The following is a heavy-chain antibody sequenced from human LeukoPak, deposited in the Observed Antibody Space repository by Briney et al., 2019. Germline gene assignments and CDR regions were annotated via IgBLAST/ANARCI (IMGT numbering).Heavy chain of an antibody. V-gene: IGHV3-30*09. CDR3: ARGRNGGELVY. Sequence: PGGTLRLSCAASGFTFSNYDIHWVRLAPGKGLEWVTVISYDGSNKYYADSVKGRFAISRDNSKNTLYLQMNTLRVEDTAVYFCARGRNGGELVYWGQGTLVTVSS. D-gene: IGHD1-7*01. CDR2: ISYDGSNK. CDR1: GFTFSNYD. J-gene: IGHJ4*02.